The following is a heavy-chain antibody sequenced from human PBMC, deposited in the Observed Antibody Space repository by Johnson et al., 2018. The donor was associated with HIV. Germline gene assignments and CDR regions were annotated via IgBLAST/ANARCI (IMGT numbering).Heavy chain of an antibody. CDR2: TSHDGSNK. J-gene: IGHJ3*02. Sequence: VQLVESGGGVVQPGRSLRLSCAASGFIFSTYSIHWVRQAPGKGLEWVAVTSHDGSNKFYADSVKGRFTMSRDNSRNTLDLQMNSLRAEDTAVYYCVKLPVAPSYGAFDIWGQGTMVTVSS. D-gene: IGHD6-19*01. CDR1: GFIFSTYS. CDR3: VKLPVAPSYGAFDI. V-gene: IGHV3-30*18.